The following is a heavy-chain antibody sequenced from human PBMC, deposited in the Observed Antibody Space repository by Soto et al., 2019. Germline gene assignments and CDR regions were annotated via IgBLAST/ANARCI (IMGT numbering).Heavy chain of an antibody. CDR1: GFTFGDYA. Sequence: GGSLRLSCTASGFTFGDYAMSWFRQAPGKGLEWVGFIRSKAYGGTTEYAASVKGRFTISRDDSKSIAYLQMNSLKTEDTAVYYCTRSARYCSSTSCYPDYWGQGTLVTVSS. CDR3: TRSARYCSSTSCYPDY. CDR2: IRSKAYGGTT. V-gene: IGHV3-49*03. D-gene: IGHD2-2*01. J-gene: IGHJ4*02.